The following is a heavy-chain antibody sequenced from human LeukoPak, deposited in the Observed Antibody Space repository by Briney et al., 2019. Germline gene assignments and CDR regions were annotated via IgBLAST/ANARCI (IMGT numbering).Heavy chain of an antibody. D-gene: IGHD2-2*02. CDR1: GGSISSYY. CDR2: IYYSGSTNYT. Sequence: PSETLSLTCTVSGGSISSYYWSWIRQPPGKGLEWIGYIYYSGSTNYTNYNPSLKSRVTISVDTSKNQFSLKLSSVTAADTAVYYCARAYTSWSFDYWGQGTLVTVSS. J-gene: IGHJ4*02. CDR3: ARAYTSWSFDY. V-gene: IGHV4-59*01.